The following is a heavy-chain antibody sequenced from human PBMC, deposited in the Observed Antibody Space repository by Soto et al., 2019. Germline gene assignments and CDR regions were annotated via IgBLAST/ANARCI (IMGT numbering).Heavy chain of an antibody. V-gene: IGHV3-23*01. D-gene: IGHD3-22*01. Sequence: EVQLLESGGGLVQPGGSLRLSCAASGLTFSSYAMTWVRQAPGKGLEWVSAMSGGGETTYYADSVKGRFTISRDNSRNTLYLQMNSLRADDSAAYYCAKWHTYYYDSRGFSGFDCWGLGTLVTVSS. CDR2: MSGGGETT. CDR1: GLTFSSYA. CDR3: AKWHTYYYDSRGFSGFDC. J-gene: IGHJ4*02.